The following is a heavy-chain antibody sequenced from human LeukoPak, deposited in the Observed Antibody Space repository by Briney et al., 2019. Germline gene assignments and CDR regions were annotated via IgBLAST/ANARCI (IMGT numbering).Heavy chain of an antibody. V-gene: IGHV1-18*01. J-gene: IGHJ3*02. CDR3: ARAGTTVTGGDAFDI. Sequence: ASVKVSCKASGYNFMTFGVSWVRQAPGQGLQRMGWISPSSGNTNSAQKSQGRLSMSTDTSTGIAYMHPRSLTPDDTALYYCARAGTTVTGGDAFDIWGQGTMVIVSA. CDR1: GYNFMTFG. CDR2: ISPSSGNT. D-gene: IGHD1-1*01.